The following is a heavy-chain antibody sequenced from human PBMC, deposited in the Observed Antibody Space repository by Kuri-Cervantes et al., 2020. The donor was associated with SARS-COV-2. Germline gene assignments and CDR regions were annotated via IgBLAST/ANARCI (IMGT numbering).Heavy chain of an antibody. J-gene: IGHJ4*02. D-gene: IGHD4-23*01. Sequence: SETLSLTCAVSGYSISSGYYWCWIRQPPGKGLEWIGSIYHSGSTYYNPSLKSRVTISVDTSKTQFSLKLSSVTAADTAVYYCARRSYGGPWYYFDYWGQGTLVTVSS. CDR1: GYSISSGYY. CDR3: ARRSYGGPWYYFDY. CDR2: IYHSGST. V-gene: IGHV4-38-2*01.